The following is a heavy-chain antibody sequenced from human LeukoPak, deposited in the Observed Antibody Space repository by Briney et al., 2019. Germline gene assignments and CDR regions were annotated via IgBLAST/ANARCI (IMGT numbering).Heavy chain of an antibody. CDR3: ARQYYYGSGSYYNYYYGMDV. CDR1: GFTFSSVS. CDR2: ISSRSSTI. D-gene: IGHD3-10*01. V-gene: IGHV3-48*02. Sequence: PGGSLRLSCAASGFTFSSVSMNWVRQAPGKGLEWVSYISSRSSTIYYADSVKGRFTISRDNAKNSLYLQMNSLRDEDTAVYYCARQYYYGSGSYYNYYYGMDVWGQGTTVTVSS. J-gene: IGHJ6*02.